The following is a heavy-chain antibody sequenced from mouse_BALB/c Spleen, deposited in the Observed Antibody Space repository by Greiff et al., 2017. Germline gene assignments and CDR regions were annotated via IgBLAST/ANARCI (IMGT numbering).Heavy chain of an antibody. CDR1: GFTFSSYG. J-gene: IGHJ1*01. V-gene: IGHV5-6*01. CDR3: ARHNYYGSSTAGYFDV. D-gene: IGHD1-1*01. CDR2: ISSGGSYT. Sequence: EVQLVESGGDLVKPGGSLKLSCAASGFTFSSYGMSWVRQTPDKRLEWVATISSGGSYTYYPDSVKGRFTISRDNAKNTLYLQMSSLKSEDTAMYYCARHNYYGSSTAGYFDVWGAGTTVTVSS.